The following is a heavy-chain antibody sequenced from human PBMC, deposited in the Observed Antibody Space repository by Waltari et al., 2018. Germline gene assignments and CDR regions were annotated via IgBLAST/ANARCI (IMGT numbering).Heavy chain of an antibody. Sequence: QVQLQQWGAGLLKPSETLSLTCAVSGGSFSGYYWRWIRQPPGKGLEWIGEINHSGSTNYNPSLKSRVTISVDTSKNQFSLKLSSVTAADTAVYYCAREKSDDSSGYYYVGWDYWGQGTLVTVSS. V-gene: IGHV4-34*01. J-gene: IGHJ4*02. CDR2: INHSGST. CDR1: GGSFSGYY. D-gene: IGHD3-22*01. CDR3: AREKSDDSSGYYYVGWDY.